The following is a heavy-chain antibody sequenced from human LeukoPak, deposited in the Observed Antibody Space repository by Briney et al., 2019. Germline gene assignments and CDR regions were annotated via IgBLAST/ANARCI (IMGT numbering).Heavy chain of an antibody. Sequence: PGGSLRLSCAASGFTFSTYSMNWVRQAPGKGLEWVSSISSSSTYTYYADSLKGRFTISRDNAKNSLYLQMNSLRAEDTAVYYCARVYCSSTSCSYFDYWGQGTLVTVSS. V-gene: IGHV3-21*01. J-gene: IGHJ4*02. D-gene: IGHD2-2*01. CDR3: ARVYCSSTSCSYFDY. CDR2: ISSSSTYT. CDR1: GFTFSTYS.